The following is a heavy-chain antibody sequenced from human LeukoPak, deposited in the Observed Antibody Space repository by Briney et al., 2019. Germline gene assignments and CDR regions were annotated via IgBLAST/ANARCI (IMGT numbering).Heavy chain of an antibody. D-gene: IGHD3-3*01. CDR3: AKDLGKHDFWTSDAFDI. J-gene: IGHJ3*02. Sequence: GGSLRLSCAASGFTLSSYAMSWVRQAPGKGLEWVSAISGSGGSTYYADSVKGRFTISRDNSKNTLYLQMNSLRAEDTAVYYCAKDLGKHDFWTSDAFDIWGQGTMVTVSS. V-gene: IGHV3-23*01. CDR2: ISGSGGST. CDR1: GFTLSSYA.